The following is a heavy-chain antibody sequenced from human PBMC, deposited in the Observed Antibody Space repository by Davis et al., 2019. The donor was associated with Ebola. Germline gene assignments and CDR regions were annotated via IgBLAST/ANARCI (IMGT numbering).Heavy chain of an antibody. CDR3: AREAYYYDSSGYFLTANWFDP. D-gene: IGHD3-22*01. J-gene: IGHJ5*02. CDR1: GGSFSGYY. Sequence: SETLSLTCAVYGGSFSGYYWSWIRQPPGKGLEWIGYIYYSGSTNYNPSLKSRVTISVDTSKNQFSLKLSSVTAADTAVYYCAREAYYYDSSGYFLTANWFDPWGQGTLVTVSS. CDR2: IYYSGST. V-gene: IGHV4-59*08.